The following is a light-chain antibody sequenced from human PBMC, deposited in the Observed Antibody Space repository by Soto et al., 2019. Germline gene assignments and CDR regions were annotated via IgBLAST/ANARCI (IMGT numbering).Light chain of an antibody. J-gene: IGKJ1*01. CDR3: QQRSNWLWT. V-gene: IGKV3-11*01. CDR2: HAS. Sequence: EIVLTQSPATLSLSPGERATLSCRASQSVSRYLAWYQQKPGQAPRLLIYHASNRATGIPARFSGSGSGTDFTLTISSLEPEDFEIYYCQQRSNWLWTFGQGTKVDIK. CDR1: QSVSRY.